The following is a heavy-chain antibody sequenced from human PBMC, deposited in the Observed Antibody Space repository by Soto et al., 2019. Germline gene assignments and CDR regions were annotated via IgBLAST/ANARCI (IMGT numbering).Heavy chain of an antibody. V-gene: IGHV1-18*01. CDR3: AREAYYYDSSGYYIDY. CDR1: GYTFTSYG. D-gene: IGHD3-22*01. CDR2: ISAYNGNT. J-gene: IGHJ4*02. Sequence: SVKVSCKASGYTFTSYGISWVRQAPVQGLEWMGWISAYNGNTNYAQKLQGRVTMTTDTSTSTAYMELRSLRSDDTAVYYCAREAYYYDSSGYYIDYWGQGTLVTVSS.